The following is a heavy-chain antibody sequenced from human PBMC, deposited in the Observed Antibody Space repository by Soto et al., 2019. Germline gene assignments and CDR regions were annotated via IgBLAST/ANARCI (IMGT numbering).Heavy chain of an antibody. V-gene: IGHV3-23*01. D-gene: IGHD4-17*01. J-gene: IGHJ5*02. CDR2: ISGSGGST. CDR3: AKGSSLRYRGSQFDP. Sequence: GGSLRLSCVASGFTFSSYAMSWVRQAPGKGLEWVSAISGSGGSTYYADSVKGRFTISRDNSKNTLYLQMNSLRAEDTAVYYCAKGSSLRYRGSQFDPWGQGTLVTVSS. CDR1: GFTFSSYA.